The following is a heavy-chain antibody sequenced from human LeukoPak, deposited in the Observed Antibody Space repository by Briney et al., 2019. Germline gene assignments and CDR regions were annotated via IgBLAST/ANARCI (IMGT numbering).Heavy chain of an antibody. Sequence: PGGSLRLSCAASGFTFDDYGMSWVRQAPGKGLEWVSGINWNGGSTGYADSVKGRFTISRDNAKNSLYLQMNSLRAEDTAVYYCARGLGTRIVATIRAFDIWGQGTMVTVSS. CDR1: GFTFDDYG. CDR2: INWNGGST. V-gene: IGHV3-20*04. D-gene: IGHD5-12*01. J-gene: IGHJ3*02. CDR3: ARGLGTRIVATIRAFDI.